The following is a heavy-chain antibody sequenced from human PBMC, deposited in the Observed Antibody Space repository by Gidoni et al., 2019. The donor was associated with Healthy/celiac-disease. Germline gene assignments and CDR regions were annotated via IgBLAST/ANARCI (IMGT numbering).Heavy chain of an antibody. V-gene: IGHV4-59*01. Sequence: QVQLQESGPGLVKPSATLSLTCTVSGGSISSYYWSWIRQPPGKGLEWIGYIYYSGSTNYNPSLKSRVTISVDTSKNQFSLKLSSVTAADTAVYYCARAYGDYEEKYNWFDPWGQGTLVTVSS. D-gene: IGHD4-17*01. CDR1: GGSISSYY. J-gene: IGHJ5*02. CDR2: IYYSGST. CDR3: ARAYGDYEEKYNWFDP.